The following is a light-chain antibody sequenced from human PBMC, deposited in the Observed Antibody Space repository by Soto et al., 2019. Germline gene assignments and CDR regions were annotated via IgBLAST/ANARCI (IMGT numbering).Light chain of an antibody. V-gene: IGLV2-14*01. CDR1: SSDVGAYNY. Sequence: QSALTQPASVSGSPGQSITISCTGTSSDVGAYNYVSWYQQHPGKAPKLMIYEVNNRPSGVSNRFSGSKSGNTASLTISGLHAEDEADYYCSSYTDSNTNTWVFGGGTKLTVL. CDR2: EVN. J-gene: IGLJ3*02. CDR3: SSYTDSNTNTWV.